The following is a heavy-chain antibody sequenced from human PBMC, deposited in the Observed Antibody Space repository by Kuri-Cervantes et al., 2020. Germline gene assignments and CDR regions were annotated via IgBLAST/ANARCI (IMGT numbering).Heavy chain of an antibody. CDR1: GFTVSSNY. V-gene: IGHV3-53*01. J-gene: IGHJ6*03. Sequence: GESLKISCAASGFTVSSNYMSWVRQAPGKGLEWVSILYSSGSTYYADSVKGRFTISRDNAKNTLYLQMNSLRAEDTAVYYCARDRFWEYYYYYMDVWGKGTTVTVSS. D-gene: IGHD3-3*01. CDR3: ARDRFWEYYYYYMDV. CDR2: LYSSGST.